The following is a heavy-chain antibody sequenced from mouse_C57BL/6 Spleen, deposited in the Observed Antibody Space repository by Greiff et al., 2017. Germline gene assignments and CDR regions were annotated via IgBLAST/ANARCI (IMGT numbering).Heavy chain of an antibody. CDR1: GYTFTSYW. V-gene: IGHV1-52*01. CDR2: IDPSDSET. D-gene: IGHD1-1*01. J-gene: IGHJ1*03. Sequence: VQLQQPGAELVRPGSSVKLSCKASGYTFTSYWMHWVKQRPIQGLEWIGNIDPSDSETHYNQKFKDKATLTVDKSSSTAYMQLSSLTSEDSAVYYCAGRSNYWYFDVWGTGTTVTVSS. CDR3: AGRSNYWYFDV.